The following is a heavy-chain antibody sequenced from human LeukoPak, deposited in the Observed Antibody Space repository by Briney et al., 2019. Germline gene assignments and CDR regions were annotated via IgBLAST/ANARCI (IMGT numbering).Heavy chain of an antibody. CDR3: ASGPPITLQVGFYYSDY. J-gene: IGHJ4*02. D-gene: IGHD3-22*01. CDR1: GYTFTSYY. Sequence: ASVKVSCKASGYTFTSYYLHWVRQAPGQGLEWMGWINPASGGTYYAQKFQGRVTMTRDTSISTAFTELSRLRSDDTAVYYCASGPPITLQVGFYYSDYWGQGTLVTVSS. CDR2: INPASGGT. V-gene: IGHV1-2*02.